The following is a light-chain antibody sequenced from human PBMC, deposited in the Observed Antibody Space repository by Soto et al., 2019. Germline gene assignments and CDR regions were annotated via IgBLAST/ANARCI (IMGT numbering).Light chain of an antibody. Sequence: QSVLTQPRSVSGSPGQSVTISCTGTSSDVGGYEYVSWYQQHPGKAPKLMIYDVSKRPSGVPDRFSGSRSGNTASLTISGLQAEDEADYYCQSYDNSLSGSGVFGGGTKLTVL. CDR1: SSDVGGYEY. V-gene: IGLV2-11*01. CDR3: QSYDNSLSGSGV. CDR2: DVS. J-gene: IGLJ3*02.